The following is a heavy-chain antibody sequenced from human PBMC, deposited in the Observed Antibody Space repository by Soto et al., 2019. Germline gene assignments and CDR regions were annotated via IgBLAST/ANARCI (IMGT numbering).Heavy chain of an antibody. CDR3: ARGMGAIGY. V-gene: IGHV3-33*08. J-gene: IGHJ4*02. CDR1: GFTFSTYG. Sequence: GGSLRLSCAASGFTFSTYGMHWVRQAPGKGLEWVAVMGNDGITTFYADSVKGRFTISRDNSKNTLYLQMNSLRAEDTAVYYCARGMGAIGYWGQGTLVTVSS. D-gene: IGHD1-26*01. CDR2: MGNDGITT.